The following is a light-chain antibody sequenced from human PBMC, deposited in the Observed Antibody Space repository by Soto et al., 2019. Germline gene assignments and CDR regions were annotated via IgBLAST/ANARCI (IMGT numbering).Light chain of an antibody. V-gene: IGKV3-15*01. CDR1: QSVSSN. Sequence: EIVMTQSPATLSVSPVERATLSCRASQSVSSNLAWYQQKPGQAPRLLIYGASTRATGIPARFSGSGSGTEFTLTISSLQSEDFAVYYCQQYNNWPPGTFGRGTKVEIK. CDR2: GAS. J-gene: IGKJ1*01. CDR3: QQYNNWPPGT.